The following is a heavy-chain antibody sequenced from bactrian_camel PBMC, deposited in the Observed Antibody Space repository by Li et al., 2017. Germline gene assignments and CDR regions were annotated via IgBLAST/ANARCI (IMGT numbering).Heavy chain of an antibody. CDR3: AAGPWYTDEYNY. CDR1: GFTFSSYY. D-gene: IGHD6*01. Sequence: HVQLVESGGGLVQPGGSLRLSCAASGFTFSSYYMTWVRQAPGKGLEWVPAIDSSGSTYYADSVKGRFTISRDNAKNTLYLQMSSLKSEDTALYYCAAGPWYTDEYNYWGQGTQVTVS. CDR2: IDSSGST. V-gene: IGHV3S1*01. J-gene: IGHJ4*01.